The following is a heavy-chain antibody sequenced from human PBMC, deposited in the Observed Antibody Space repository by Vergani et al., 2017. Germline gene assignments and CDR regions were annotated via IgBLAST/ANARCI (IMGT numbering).Heavy chain of an antibody. CDR3: ARVEAVAGDAFDI. CDR1: GGSFSGYY. CDR2: INHSGST. Sequence: QVQLQQWGAGLLKPSETLSLTCAVYGGSFSGYYWSWIRQPPGKGLEWIGEINHSGSTNYNPSLKSRVTISVDTSKNQFSLKLSSVTAADTAVYYCARVEAVAGDAFDIWGQGTMVTGSS. V-gene: IGHV4-34*01. J-gene: IGHJ3*02. D-gene: IGHD6-19*01.